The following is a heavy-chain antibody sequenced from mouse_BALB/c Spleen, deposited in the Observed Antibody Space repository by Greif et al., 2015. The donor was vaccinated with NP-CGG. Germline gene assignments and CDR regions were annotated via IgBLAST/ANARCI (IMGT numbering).Heavy chain of an antibody. CDR3: ARRDSSGYGY. CDR2: INPSTGYT. CDR1: GYTFTSYW. J-gene: IGHJ2*01. V-gene: IGHV1-7*01. D-gene: IGHD3-2*01. Sequence: AQLQQSGAELAKPGASVKMSCKASGYTFTSYWMHWVKQRPGQGLEWIGYINPSTGYTEYNQKFKDKATLTADKSSSTAYMQLSSLTSEDSAVYYCARRDSSGYGYWGQGTTLTVSS.